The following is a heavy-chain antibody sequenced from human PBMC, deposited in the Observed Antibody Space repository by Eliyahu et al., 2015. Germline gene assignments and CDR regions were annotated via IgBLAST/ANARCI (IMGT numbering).Heavy chain of an antibody. CDR1: GYSFTSYW. D-gene: IGHD4-11*01. J-gene: IGHJ6*02. CDR3: ARLLRGTVIPSSVYYYGMDV. V-gene: IGHV5-51*03. Sequence: EVQLVQSGAEXKKPGESLKISCKGSGYSFTSYWXGWGRQMPGKGLEWMGIIYPGDSDTRYSPSFQGQVTISADKSISTAYLQWSSLKASDTAMYYCARLLRGTVIPSSVYYYGMDVWGQGTTVTVSS. CDR2: IYPGDSDT.